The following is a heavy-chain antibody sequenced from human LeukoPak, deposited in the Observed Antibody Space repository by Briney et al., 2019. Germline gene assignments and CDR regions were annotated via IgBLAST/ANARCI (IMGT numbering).Heavy chain of an antibody. CDR2: IKSKSDGGTT. V-gene: IGHV3-15*01. Sequence: KPGGSLRLSCAASGFTFSNAWMSWVRQAPGKGLEWIGRIKSKSDGGTTDYAAPVKGRFTVSKNDSKNTPYLQMSSLETEDTAVYYCAWHYFDYWGQGTLVTVSA. CDR1: GFTFSNAW. CDR3: AWHYFDY. J-gene: IGHJ4*02.